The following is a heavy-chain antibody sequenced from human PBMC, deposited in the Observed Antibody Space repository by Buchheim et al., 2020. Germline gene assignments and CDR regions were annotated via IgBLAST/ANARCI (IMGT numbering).Heavy chain of an antibody. D-gene: IGHD2-15*01. V-gene: IGHV3-7*01. CDR2: IHQDGGEK. Sequence: EVQLVESGGDLVQPGGSLRLSCGASGFTFSRYWMSWVRQAPGKGLEWVANIHQDGGEKYYVDSLKGRFTISRDNAKSSLFLQMNSLRVEDTAVYYCVRESQVVAPGSGRLTYYGTDVWGQGTT. J-gene: IGHJ6*02. CDR3: VRESQVVAPGSGRLTYYGTDV. CDR1: GFTFSRYW.